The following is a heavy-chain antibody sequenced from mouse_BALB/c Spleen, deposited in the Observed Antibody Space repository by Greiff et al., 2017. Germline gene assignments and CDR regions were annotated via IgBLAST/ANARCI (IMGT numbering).Heavy chain of an antibody. J-gene: IGHJ4*01. V-gene: IGHV1-63*01. CDR1: GYAFTNYW. CDR3: ARGYDYARRAMDY. CDR2: IYPGSGNT. D-gene: IGHD2-4*01. Sequence: QVQLQQSGAELVRPGTSVKISCKASGYAFTNYWLGWVKQRPGHGLEWIGDIYPGSGNTYYNEKFKGKATLTADKSSSTAYMQLSSLTSEDSAVYFCARGYDYARRAMDYWGQGTSVTVSS.